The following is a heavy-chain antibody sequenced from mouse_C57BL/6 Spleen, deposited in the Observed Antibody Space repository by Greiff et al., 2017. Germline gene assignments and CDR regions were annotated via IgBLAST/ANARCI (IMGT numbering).Heavy chain of an antibody. V-gene: IGHV5-16*01. CDR2: INYDGSST. J-gene: IGHJ4*01. Sequence: EVKLVESEGGLVQPGSSMKLSCTASGFTFSDYYMAWVRQVPEKGLEWVANINYDGSSTYYLDSLKSRFIISRDNAKNILYLQMGSLKSEDTATYYCARDRGGTSYAMDYWGQGTSVTVSS. CDR1: GFTFSDYY. D-gene: IGHD3-1*01. CDR3: ARDRGGTSYAMDY.